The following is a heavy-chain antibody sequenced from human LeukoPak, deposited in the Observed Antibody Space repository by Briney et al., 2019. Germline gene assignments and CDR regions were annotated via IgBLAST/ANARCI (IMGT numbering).Heavy chain of an antibody. CDR3: AKDRRYCSSTSCRIPYYFDY. J-gene: IGHJ4*02. CDR1: GFTFSSYA. Sequence: GGSLRLSCAASGFTFSSYAMSWVRQAPGKGLEWVSAISGSGGRTYYADSVKGRFTISGDNTKNTLYLQMNSLRAEDTAVYYCAKDRRYCSSTSCRIPYYFDYWGQGTLVTVSS. D-gene: IGHD2-2*01. V-gene: IGHV3-23*01. CDR2: ISGSGGRT.